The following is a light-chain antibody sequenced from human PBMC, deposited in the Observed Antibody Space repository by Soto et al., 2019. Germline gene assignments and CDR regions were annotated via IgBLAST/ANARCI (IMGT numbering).Light chain of an antibody. CDR1: QRVSNDY. J-gene: IGKJ1*01. CDR2: GAS. V-gene: IGKV3-20*01. Sequence: EIGLTQSPGILCLSPGERATLSCRASQRVSNDYLAWYQQKPGQAPRLLIYGASSRAAGTPDRFSGSGSGTDFTLAISRLEPEDFAVYYCQQYGSSSWTFGQGTEVEI. CDR3: QQYGSSSWT.